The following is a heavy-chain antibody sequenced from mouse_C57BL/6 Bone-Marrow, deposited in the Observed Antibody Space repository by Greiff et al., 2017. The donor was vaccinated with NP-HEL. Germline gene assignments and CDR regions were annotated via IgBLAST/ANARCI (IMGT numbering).Heavy chain of an antibody. D-gene: IGHD1-1*01. V-gene: IGHV2-2*01. CDR1: GFSLTSYG. Sequence: QVQLKESGPGLVQPSQSLSITCTVSGFSLTSYGVHWVRQSPGKGLEWLGVIWSGGSTDYNAAFISRLSISKDNSKSQVFFKMNSLQADDTAIYYCARSIYYYGSSLYWYAMDYWGQGTSVTVSS. CDR2: IWSGGST. CDR3: ARSIYYYGSSLYWYAMDY. J-gene: IGHJ4*01.